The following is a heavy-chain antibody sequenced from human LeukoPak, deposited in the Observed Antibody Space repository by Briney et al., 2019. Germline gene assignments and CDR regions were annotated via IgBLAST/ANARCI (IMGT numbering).Heavy chain of an antibody. D-gene: IGHD6-6*01. J-gene: IGHJ4*02. CDR3: AREGDSSSSLFDY. Sequence: ASVNVSCKASGYTFTSYDINWVRQATGQGLEWMGWMNPNSGNTGYAQKFQGRVTITRNTSISTAYMELSSLRSEDTAVYYCAREGDSSSSLFDYWGQGTLVTVSS. V-gene: IGHV1-8*03. CDR1: GYTFTSYD. CDR2: MNPNSGNT.